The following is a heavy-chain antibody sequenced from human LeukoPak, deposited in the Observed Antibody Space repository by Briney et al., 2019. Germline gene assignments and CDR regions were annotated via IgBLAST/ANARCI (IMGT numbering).Heavy chain of an antibody. V-gene: IGHV3-74*01. D-gene: IGHD1/OR15-1a*01. CDR3: STVEHF. Sequence: GGSLRLSCAASGFTFSSYAMSWVRQAPGKGLVWVSRTDSDGSGTSYADSVKGRFTISRDDVKNMLYLQMNSLRVEDTGLYYCSTVEHFWGQGTLVTVSS. CDR2: TDSDGSGT. CDR1: GFTFSSYA. J-gene: IGHJ4*02.